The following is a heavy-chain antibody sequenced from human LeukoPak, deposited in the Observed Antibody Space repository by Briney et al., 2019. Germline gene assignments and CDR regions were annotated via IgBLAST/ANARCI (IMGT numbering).Heavy chain of an antibody. J-gene: IGHJ3*01. CDR1: GYTFTDNH. V-gene: IGHV1-2*02. Sequence: ASVKVSCKASGYTFTDNHMYWIRQAPGQGLECMGWISPNSGGTNYAQKFQGRITMTGDTSFSTGYMELSSLRSDDTAIYYCARELGRNAFDVWGQGTMVTVSS. CDR3: ARELGRNAFDV. D-gene: IGHD7-27*01. CDR2: ISPNSGGT.